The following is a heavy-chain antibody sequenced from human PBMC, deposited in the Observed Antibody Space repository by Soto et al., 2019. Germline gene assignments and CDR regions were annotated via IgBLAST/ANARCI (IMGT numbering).Heavy chain of an antibody. J-gene: IGHJ6*02. V-gene: IGHV1-18*01. D-gene: IGHD4-17*01. CDR3: GIAYRPDYGDYPRSGMDV. CDR2: ISAYNGNT. Sequence: ASVKVSCKASGYTFTSYGISWVRQAPGQGLEWMGWISAYNGNTNYAQKLQGRVTMTTDTSTSTAYMELRSLRSDDTAVYYCGIAYRPDYGDYPRSGMDVWGQGTTVTVSS. CDR1: GYTFTSYG.